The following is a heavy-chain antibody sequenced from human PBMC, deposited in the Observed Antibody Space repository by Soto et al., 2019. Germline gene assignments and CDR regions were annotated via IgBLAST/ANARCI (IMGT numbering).Heavy chain of an antibody. D-gene: IGHD3-10*01. CDR3: AKTTFYHGSGSYFPFDY. Sequence: SLRLSCAASGFTLSNYGMTWVRRTPGKGLEWVSSISSSGGNTYYADSVKGRFTISRDNSKNTPYLQMNSLRADDTAAYYCAKTTFYHGSGSYFPFDYWGQGTLVTVSS. V-gene: IGHV3-23*01. J-gene: IGHJ4*02. CDR2: ISSSGGNT. CDR1: GFTLSNYG.